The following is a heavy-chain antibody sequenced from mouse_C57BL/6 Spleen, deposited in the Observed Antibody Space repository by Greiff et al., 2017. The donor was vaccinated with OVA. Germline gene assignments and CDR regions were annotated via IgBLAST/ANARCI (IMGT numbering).Heavy chain of an antibody. CDR3: ARGDSNSDYFDY. Sequence: EVQLQQSGPVLVKPGASVKMSCKASGYTFTDYYMNWVKQSHGKSLEWIGVINPYNGGTSYNQKFKGKATLTVDKSSSTAYMELNSLTSEDSAVYYCARGDSNSDYFDYWGQGTTLTVSS. CDR2: INPYNGGT. V-gene: IGHV1-19*01. CDR1: GYTFTDYY. D-gene: IGHD2-5*01. J-gene: IGHJ2*01.